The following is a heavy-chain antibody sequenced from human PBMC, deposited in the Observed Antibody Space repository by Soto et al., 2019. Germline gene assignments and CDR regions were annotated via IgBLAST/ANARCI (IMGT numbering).Heavy chain of an antibody. CDR3: AKAHSGWTYGIDY. J-gene: IGHJ4*02. V-gene: IGHV3-9*01. Sequence: EVQLVESGGGLVQPGRSLRLSCAASGFTFDEHAMHWVRQAPGKGLEWVSFISWNSDTIGYVDSVKGRFTIPRDNAKNSLSLQMNSLRAEATALYYCAKAHSGWTYGIDYWGQGPLVTVSS. CDR2: ISWNSDTI. D-gene: IGHD6-19*01. CDR1: GFTFDEHA.